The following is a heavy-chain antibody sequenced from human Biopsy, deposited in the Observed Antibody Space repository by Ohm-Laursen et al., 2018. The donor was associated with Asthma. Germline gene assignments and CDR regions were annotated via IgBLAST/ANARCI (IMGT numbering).Heavy chain of an antibody. J-gene: IGHJ4*02. V-gene: IGHV3-30*18. CDR1: GFAFDSYA. CDR3: AKRRGYSGHDNDY. CDR2: VSSDGHDK. D-gene: IGHD5-12*01. Sequence: SLRLSCTASGFAFDSYAMYWVRQGPGKGLEWVAFVSSDGHDKFYEDSVKGRFTISRDNSKNTLYLQMNSLRTEDTAVYYCAKRRGYSGHDNDYWGQGTLVTVSS.